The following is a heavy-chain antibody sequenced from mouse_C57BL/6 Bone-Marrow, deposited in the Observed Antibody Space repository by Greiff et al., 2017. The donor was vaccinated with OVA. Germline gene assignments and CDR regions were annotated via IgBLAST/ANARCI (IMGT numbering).Heavy chain of an antibody. CDR2: IHPNSGST. D-gene: IGHD2-4*01. CDR1: GYTFTSYW. CDR3: ARERGLSYPMDY. J-gene: IGHJ4*01. V-gene: IGHV1-64*01. Sequence: QVHVKQPGAELVKPGASVKLSCKASGYTFTSYWMHWVKQRPGQGLEWIGMIHPNSGSTNYNEKFKSKATLTVDKSSSTAYMQLSSLTSEDSAVDYCARERGLSYPMDYWGQGTSVTVAS.